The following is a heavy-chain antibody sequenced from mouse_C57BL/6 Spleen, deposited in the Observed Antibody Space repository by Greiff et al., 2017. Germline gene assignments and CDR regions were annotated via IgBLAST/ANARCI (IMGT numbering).Heavy chain of an antibody. J-gene: IGHJ4*01. CDR2: IYPGDGDT. CDR3: ASFYDYDEGYAMDY. V-gene: IGHV1-82*01. D-gene: IGHD2-4*01. Sequence: QVQLQQSGPELVKPGASVKISCKASGYAFSSSWMNWVKQRPGKGLEWIGRIYPGDGDTNYNGKFKGKATLTADKSSSTAYMQLRSLTSADSAVYFCASFYDYDEGYAMDYWGQGTSVTVSS. CDR1: GYAFSSSW.